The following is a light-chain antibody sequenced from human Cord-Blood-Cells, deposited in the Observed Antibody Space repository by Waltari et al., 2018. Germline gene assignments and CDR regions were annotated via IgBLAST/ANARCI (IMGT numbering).Light chain of an antibody. J-gene: IGKJ1*01. V-gene: IGKV3-15*01. Sequence: EIGMTQSPATLSVSPGERATLSCRASQSVSSNLAWYQQKPGQAPRLRIYGASTRATGIPARFSGSVSGLEFTLTISSLQSEDFAVYYCQQYNNWPPWTFGQGTKVEIK. CDR3: QQYNNWPPWT. CDR1: QSVSSN. CDR2: GAS.